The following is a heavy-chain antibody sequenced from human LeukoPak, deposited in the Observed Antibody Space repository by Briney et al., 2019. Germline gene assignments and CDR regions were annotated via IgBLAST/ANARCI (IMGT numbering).Heavy chain of an antibody. D-gene: IGHD2-15*01. CDR3: AREYCSGGSCYGLDY. CDR1: GYTFTSYY. V-gene: IGHV1-46*01. CDR2: INPSGGST. Sequence: ASVKVSCKASGYTFTSYYMHWVRQAPGQGLEWMGIINPSGGSTSYAQKFQGRVTMTRDTSTSTVYMELSSLRSEDTAVYYCAREYCSGGSCYGLDYWGQGTLATVSS. J-gene: IGHJ4*02.